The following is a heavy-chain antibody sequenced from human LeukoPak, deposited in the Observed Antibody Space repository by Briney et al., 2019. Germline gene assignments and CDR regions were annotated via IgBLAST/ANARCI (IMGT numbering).Heavy chain of an antibody. D-gene: IGHD2-8*01. Sequence: KPSETLSLTCAVSGYSISSGYHWAWIRQPPGKGLEWIGSIYYSGKTYYNPSLKSRVTIFLDTSKNQFSLKLTSVTAADMSVYYCARDSPNGVEVVGVQEGFDPWGQGTLVTVSS. J-gene: IGHJ5*02. CDR1: GYSISSGYH. V-gene: IGHV4-38-2*02. CDR3: ARDSPNGVEVVGVQEGFDP. CDR2: IYYSGKT.